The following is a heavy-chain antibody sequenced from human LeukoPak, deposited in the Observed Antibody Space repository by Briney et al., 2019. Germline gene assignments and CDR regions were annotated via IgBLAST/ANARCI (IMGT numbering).Heavy chain of an antibody. Sequence: ASLKVSCKASGYTFTSYYMHWVRQAPGQGLEWMGIINPSGGSTSYAQKFQGRVTMTRDTSTSTVCMELSSLRSEDTAVYYCAKSGSLTLGAFDIWGQGTMVTVSS. J-gene: IGHJ3*02. CDR2: INPSGGST. CDR3: AKSGSLTLGAFDI. D-gene: IGHD1-26*01. CDR1: GYTFTSYY. V-gene: IGHV1-46*01.